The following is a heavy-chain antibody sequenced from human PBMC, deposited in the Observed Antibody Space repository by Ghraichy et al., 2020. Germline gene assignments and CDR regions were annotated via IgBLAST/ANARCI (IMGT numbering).Heavy chain of an antibody. D-gene: IGHD6-19*01. CDR2: ISGSGGST. CDR3: AKDRGDSSGWYYFDY. V-gene: IGHV3-23*01. CDR1: GFTFSSYA. J-gene: IGHJ4*02. Sequence: LSLTCAASGFTFSSYAMSWVRQAPGKGLEWVSAISGSGGSTYYADSVKGRFTISRDNSKNTLYLQMNSLRAEDTAVYYCAKDRGDSSGWYYFDYWGQGTLVTVSS.